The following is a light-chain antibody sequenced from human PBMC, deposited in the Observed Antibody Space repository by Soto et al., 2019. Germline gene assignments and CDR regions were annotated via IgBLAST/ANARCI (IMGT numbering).Light chain of an antibody. CDR1: SSDVGAYNY. CDR2: EVT. Sequence: QSALTQPASVSGSPGQSITISCTGTSSDVGAYNYVSWYQQHPGKAPKLMIYEVTDRPSGVSNRFSGSKSGHTASLTISGLQAEDEAYFYCCSYAGSSTSYVFGPGTKLTVL. J-gene: IGLJ1*01. CDR3: CSYAGSSTSYV. V-gene: IGLV2-14*01.